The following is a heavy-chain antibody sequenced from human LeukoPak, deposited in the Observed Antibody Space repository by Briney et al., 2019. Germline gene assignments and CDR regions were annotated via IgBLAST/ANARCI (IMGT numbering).Heavy chain of an antibody. Sequence: GGSLRLSCAASGFTFNNYALNWVRQTPGKGLQWVSAVSGDGQRTFYADSVKGRFTIFRDNSMNTLSLQMNSLRVEDTAVYYCAKEQDNLLLLSHFDSWGQGILVTVSA. CDR2: VSGDGQRT. D-gene: IGHD1-14*01. J-gene: IGHJ4*02. CDR3: AKEQDNLLLLSHFDS. V-gene: IGHV3-23*01. CDR1: GFTFNNYA.